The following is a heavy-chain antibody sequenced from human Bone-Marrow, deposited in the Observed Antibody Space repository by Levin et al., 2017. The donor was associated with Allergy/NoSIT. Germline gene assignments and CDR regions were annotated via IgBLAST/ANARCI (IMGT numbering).Heavy chain of an antibody. V-gene: IGHV2-70*01. J-gene: IGHJ4*02. CDR3: ARTFTVSSSLYFDY. D-gene: IGHD6-13*01. Sequence: SGPTLVKPTPTLTLTCTFSGFSLTPNEMYVSWIRQPPGKALEWLALIDWDRGKYYSTSLKTRLTISKDTSTNPVVLTMTNMDPVATGTYYCARTFTVSSSLYFDYWGQGTLVTVSS. CDR1: GFSLTPNEMY. CDR2: IDWDRGK.